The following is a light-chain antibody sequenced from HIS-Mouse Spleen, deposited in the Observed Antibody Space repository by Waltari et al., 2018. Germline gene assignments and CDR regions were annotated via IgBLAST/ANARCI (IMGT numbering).Light chain of an antibody. CDR1: SSHVGGYNN. Sequence: QSALTQPRSVSGAPAQSVTIPCTGTSSHVGGYNNVPWYQQHPGKAPKLIIYDGSKRPSGVPDRFSGSKSGNTASLTISGLQAEDEADYYCCSYAGSYTVFGGGTKLTVL. CDR3: CSYAGSYTV. V-gene: IGLV2-11*01. CDR2: DGS. J-gene: IGLJ2*01.